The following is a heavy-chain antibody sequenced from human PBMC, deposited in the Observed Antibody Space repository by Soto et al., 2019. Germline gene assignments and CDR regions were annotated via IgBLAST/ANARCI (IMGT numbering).Heavy chain of an antibody. V-gene: IGHV3-33*01. CDR3: ARDGGYYYGSGSYYSYYYYGMDV. Sequence: GGSLRLSCAASGFTFSSYGMHWVRQAPGKGLEWVAVIWYDGSNKYYADSVKGRFTISRDNSKNTLYLQMNSLRAEDTAVYYCARDGGYYYGSGSYYSYYYYGMDVWGQGTTVTVSS. D-gene: IGHD3-10*01. J-gene: IGHJ6*02. CDR2: IWYDGSNK. CDR1: GFTFSSYG.